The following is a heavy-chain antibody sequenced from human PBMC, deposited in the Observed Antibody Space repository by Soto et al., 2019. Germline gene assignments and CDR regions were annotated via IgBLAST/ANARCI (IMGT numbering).Heavy chain of an antibody. J-gene: IGHJ3*02. CDR1: GGSINSDGYS. Sequence: PSETLSLTCAVSGGSINSDGYSWSWIRQPPGKGLEWIGYIYHSGSTYSNPSLQSRVTISIDRSKNQFSLKLSSVTAADTAVYYCARGFDYGSRSRAPFDIWGQGRMVTVS. D-gene: IGHD3-10*01. V-gene: IGHV4-30-2*01. CDR3: ARGFDYGSRSRAPFDI. CDR2: IYHSGST.